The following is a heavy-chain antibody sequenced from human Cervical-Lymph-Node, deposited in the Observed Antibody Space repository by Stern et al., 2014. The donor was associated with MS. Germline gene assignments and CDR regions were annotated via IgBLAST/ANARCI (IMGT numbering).Heavy chain of an antibody. CDR1: GFTFNTYV. D-gene: IGHD1-26*01. CDR2: SSGNGGST. CDR3: ARKKRKSGTSTRGAFDI. Sequence: EVQLVESGGGLVQPGGSLRLSCAASGFTFNTYVMNWVRQTPGKGLEWVSSSSGNGGSTYYADSVKGRFTISRDNSKNTLYLQMNSLRAEDTAVYYCARKKRKSGTSTRGAFDIWGQGTMVTVSS. J-gene: IGHJ3*02. V-gene: IGHV3-23*04.